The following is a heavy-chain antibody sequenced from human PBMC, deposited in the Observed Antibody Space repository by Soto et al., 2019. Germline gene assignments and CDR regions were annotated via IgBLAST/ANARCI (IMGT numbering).Heavy chain of an antibody. V-gene: IGHV4-59*08. Sequence: QMQLQESGPGLVKASETLSLTCSVSGGSFSNYYWAWIRQAPGKGLEWIGSIYNSVNTNYNPSLERRVIISIESSKSPFSLRLNSVTVSDSAVYYCASGAPSRYWGQGILVTVSS. CDR3: ASGAPSRY. CDR1: GGSFSNYY. J-gene: IGHJ4*02. CDR2: IYNSVNT. D-gene: IGHD4-17*01.